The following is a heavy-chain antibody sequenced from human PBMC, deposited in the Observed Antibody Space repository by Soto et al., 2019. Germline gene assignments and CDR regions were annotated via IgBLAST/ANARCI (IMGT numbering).Heavy chain of an antibody. CDR3: ARDHNPDAFGGVSVSFDY. CDR2: IKQDGSEK. CDR1: GFTFSSYW. Sequence: EVQLVESGGGLVQPGGSLRLSCAASGFTFSSYWMSWVRQAPGKGLEWVANIKQDGSEKYYVDSVKGRFTNARDNAKNSLYLQMNSRRAEDTAVYYCARDHNPDAFGGVSVSFDYWGQGTLVTVSS. J-gene: IGHJ4*02. V-gene: IGHV3-7*01. D-gene: IGHD3-16*02.